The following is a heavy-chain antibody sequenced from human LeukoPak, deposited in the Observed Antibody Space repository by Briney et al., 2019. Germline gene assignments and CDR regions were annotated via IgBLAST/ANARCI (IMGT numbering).Heavy chain of an antibody. D-gene: IGHD3-10*01. CDR3: ARGGTYGSGRNQHTTLDY. Sequence: SETLSLTCTVSGGSISNDYWSWIRQAAGKELEWIGRIYGRGSTNYNPSLKSRVTISLDKSKQQFSLNLNSVTAADMAVYYCARGGTYGSGRNQHTTLDYWGQGILVTVSP. CDR1: GGSISNDY. V-gene: IGHV4-4*07. CDR2: IYGRGST. J-gene: IGHJ4*02.